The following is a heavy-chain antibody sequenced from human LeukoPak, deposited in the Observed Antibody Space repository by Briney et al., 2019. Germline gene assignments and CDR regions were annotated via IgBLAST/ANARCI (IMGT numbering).Heavy chain of an antibody. CDR2: IRGSGSHT. Sequence: GGSLRLSCEASGFTFAACAMNSVPDVPGERLDWGSTIRGSGSHTYYAVSVKGRFNITRDNSENTLYLQMNSLTAEDTAVYYCAKDTTGYWRPIVCWGPGILVTVSS. J-gene: IGHJ4*02. D-gene: IGHD2-8*02. CDR1: GFTFAACA. V-gene: IGHV3-23*01. CDR3: AKDTTGYWRPIVC.